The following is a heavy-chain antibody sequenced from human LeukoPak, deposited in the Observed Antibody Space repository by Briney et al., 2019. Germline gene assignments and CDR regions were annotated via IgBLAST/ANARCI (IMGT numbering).Heavy chain of an antibody. CDR3: AKLRRVVVAALFDY. V-gene: IGHV3-23*01. CDR2: ISVSGVTT. D-gene: IGHD2-15*01. CDR1: GFTFSSYA. Sequence: GGSLRLSCVASGFTFSSYAMSWVRQAPGKGLEWVSAISVSGVTTYYADSVKGRFTISRDNSKNTLYPQMNSLRAEDTAVYYCAKLRRVVVAALFDYWGQGTLVTVS. J-gene: IGHJ4*02.